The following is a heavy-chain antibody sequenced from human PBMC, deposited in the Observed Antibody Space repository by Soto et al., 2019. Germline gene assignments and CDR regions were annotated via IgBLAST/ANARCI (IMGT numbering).Heavy chain of an antibody. V-gene: IGHV4-31*03. CDR2: IYYSGST. Sequence: SETLSLTCPFSGCSISSGGYYWSWIRKHPGKGLEWIGYIYYSGSTYYNPSLKSRVTISVDTSKNQFSLKLSSVTAADTAVYYCARRLYYDSSGFEGGGMDVWGQGTTVTVSS. D-gene: IGHD3-22*01. J-gene: IGHJ6*02. CDR1: GCSISSGGYY. CDR3: ARRLYYDSSGFEGGGMDV.